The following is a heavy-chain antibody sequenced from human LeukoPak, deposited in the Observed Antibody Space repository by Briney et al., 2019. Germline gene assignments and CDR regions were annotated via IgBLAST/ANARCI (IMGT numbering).Heavy chain of an antibody. D-gene: IGHD6-19*01. J-gene: IGHJ4*02. V-gene: IGHV3-21*01. CDR1: GFTFSSYS. CDR3: ARDEYAAQWLIYYFDY. Sequence: GGSLRLSGAASGFTFSSYSMNWVRQAPGKGLEWVSSISSSSSYIYYADSVKGRFTISRDNAKNSLYLQMNSLRAEDTAVYYCARDEYAAQWLIYYFDYWGQGTLVTVSS. CDR2: ISSSSSYI.